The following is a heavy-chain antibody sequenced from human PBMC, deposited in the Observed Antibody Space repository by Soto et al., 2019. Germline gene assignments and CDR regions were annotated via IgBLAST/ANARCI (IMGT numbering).Heavy chain of an antibody. V-gene: IGHV3-33*01. CDR1: GFTFSSYG. CDR2: IWYDGSNK. J-gene: IGHJ3*02. D-gene: IGHD1-1*01. Sequence: GGSLRLSCAASGFTFSSYGMHWVRQAPGKGLEWVAVIWYDGSNKYYADSVKGRFTISRDNSKNTLYLQMNSLRAEDTAVYYCARDYWNLISTDIHDAFDIWGQGTMVTVSS. CDR3: ARDYWNLISTDIHDAFDI.